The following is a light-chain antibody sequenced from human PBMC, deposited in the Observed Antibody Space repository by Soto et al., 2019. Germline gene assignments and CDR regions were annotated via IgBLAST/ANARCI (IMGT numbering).Light chain of an antibody. CDR1: QALSNY. V-gene: IGKV1-9*01. J-gene: IGKJ4*01. Sequence: DIQLTQSPSFLSASVGDTVTITCRASQALSNYLAWYQQKPGKAPDLLIYSASPLQGGVPSRFSGSGSETEFSLTIRALQPEDFATYYCQQLSRYPLTFGGGTKVEIK. CDR2: SAS. CDR3: QQLSRYPLT.